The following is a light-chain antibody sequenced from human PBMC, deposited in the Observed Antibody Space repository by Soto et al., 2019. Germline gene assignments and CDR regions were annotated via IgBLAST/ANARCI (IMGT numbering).Light chain of an antibody. CDR1: SSDVGGYNY. J-gene: IGLJ1*01. CDR2: DVT. V-gene: IGLV2-14*03. CDR3: CSYAGSITFYV. Sequence: QSALTQPASVSGSPGQSITISCAGTSSDVGGYNYVSWYQQLPGKAPQLVIYDVTHRPSGVSNRFPGSKSGNTASLTISGLQAEDEADYYCCSYAGSITFYVFGTGTKVTVL.